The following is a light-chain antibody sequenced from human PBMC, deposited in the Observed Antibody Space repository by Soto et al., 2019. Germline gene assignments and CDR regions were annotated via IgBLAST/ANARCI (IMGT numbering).Light chain of an antibody. CDR2: DVS. CDR1: SSDVGGYNY. CDR3: SSYTSSSTLVV. Sequence: QSALTQPASVSGSPGQSITISCTGTSSDVGGYNYVSWYQHHPGKAPKLMIYDVSNRPSGVSNRFSGSKSGNTASLTISGLQAEDEADYYCSSYTSSSTLVVFGGGTMLTVL. J-gene: IGLJ2*01. V-gene: IGLV2-14*03.